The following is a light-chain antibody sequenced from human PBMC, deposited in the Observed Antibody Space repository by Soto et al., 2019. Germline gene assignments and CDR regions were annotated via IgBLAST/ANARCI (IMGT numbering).Light chain of an antibody. CDR1: QSVSSSY. Sequence: EIVLTQSPGTLSLSLGERATLSCRASQSVSSSYLAWYQQKPDQAHMLLIYGASSRATGLPDRFSGSGSGKDLTLTISGLEPPDFSVYYCQQHGSSHPETFGQGTKVEIK. V-gene: IGKV3-20*01. CDR2: GAS. CDR3: QQHGSSHPET. J-gene: IGKJ2*01.